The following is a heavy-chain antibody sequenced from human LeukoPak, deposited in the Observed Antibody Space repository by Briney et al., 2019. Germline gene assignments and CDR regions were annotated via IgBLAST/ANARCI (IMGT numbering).Heavy chain of an antibody. CDR1: GFTFDDYA. CDR2: ISWNSGDI. V-gene: IGHV3-9*01. CDR3: ARDPLIYSSSLYYFDY. Sequence: GGSLRLSCAASGFTFDDYAMHWVRQGPGKGLEWVSGISWNSGDIGYADSVKGRFTISRDNAKNSLYLQMNSLTAEDTALYYCARDPLIYSSSLYYFDYWGQGTLVTVSS. J-gene: IGHJ4*02. D-gene: IGHD6-13*01.